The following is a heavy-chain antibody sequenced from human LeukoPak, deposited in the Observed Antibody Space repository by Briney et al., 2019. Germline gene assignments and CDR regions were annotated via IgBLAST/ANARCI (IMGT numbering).Heavy chain of an antibody. CDR1: GFTFNIYA. V-gene: IGHV3-23*01. D-gene: IGHD3-22*01. J-gene: IGHJ4*02. CDR3: AKDRPNYYGSNGHYYRRNGDY. Sequence: PGGSLRLSCAASGFTFNIYAMSWVRQAPGRGLEWVSSITSSGEGTRYSDSVKGRFTISRDNTKTTLYLQMNSLRAEDTAIYYCAKDRPNYYGSNGHYYRRNGDYWGQGTQVTVFS. CDR2: ITSSGEGT.